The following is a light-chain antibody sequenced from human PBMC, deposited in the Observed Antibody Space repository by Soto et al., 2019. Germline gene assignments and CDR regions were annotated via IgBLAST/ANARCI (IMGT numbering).Light chain of an antibody. V-gene: IGKV1-5*01. CDR3: LQYNGYYRT. CDR2: DAS. CDR1: QTISGW. J-gene: IGKJ1*01. Sequence: DIQMTHSPSTLSASVGDTVTITFRASQTISGWLAWYQQRPGKAPNLLIFDASTLESGVPSRFSGSGSGTTFTLTISSLQSDDFATYYCLQYNGYYRTFGQGTKVDIK.